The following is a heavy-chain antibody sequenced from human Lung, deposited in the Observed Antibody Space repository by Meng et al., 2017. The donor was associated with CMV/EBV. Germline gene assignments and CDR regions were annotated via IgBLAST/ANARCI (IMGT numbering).Heavy chain of an antibody. Sequence: SVXVSXXASGYTFIGYNIHWVRQAPGQGLEWMGWINPNTGATKFAERFQGRVTLTTDTSISTAYMELSRLKSDDTAVFFCARLFHTSLGTNYYYGMDVWGQGXTVXVSS. CDR3: ARLFHTSLGTNYYYGMDV. CDR1: GYTFIGYN. CDR2: INPNTGAT. D-gene: IGHD3-3*01. J-gene: IGHJ6*02. V-gene: IGHV1-2*02.